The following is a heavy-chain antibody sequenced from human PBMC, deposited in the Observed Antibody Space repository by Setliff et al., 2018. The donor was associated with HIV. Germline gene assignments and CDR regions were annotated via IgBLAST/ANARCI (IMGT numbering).Heavy chain of an antibody. CDR1: GFTFSSYA. D-gene: IGHD3-9*01. CDR2: ISGSGSST. V-gene: IGHV3-23*01. CDR3: ARVITVLRSSDWSYYFDY. Sequence: GGSLRLSCAAYGFTFSSYAMTWVRQAPGWGLEWVSAISGSGSSTYYAHSVKGRFAISRDNSKDTLFLQMNSLRAGDTAVYFCARVITVLRSSDWSYYFDYWGQGTLVTVSS. J-gene: IGHJ4*02.